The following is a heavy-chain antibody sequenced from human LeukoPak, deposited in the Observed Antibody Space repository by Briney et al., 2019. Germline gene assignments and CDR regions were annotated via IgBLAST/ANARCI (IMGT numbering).Heavy chain of an antibody. Sequence: SETLSLTCAVSGYSISSGYYWGWIRQPPGKGLEWIGSIYHSGSTYYNPSLKSRVTISVDTSKNQFSPKLSSVTAADTAVYYCARRKRWLQFSFDPWGQGTLVTVSS. V-gene: IGHV4-38-2*01. CDR2: IYHSGST. D-gene: IGHD5-24*01. J-gene: IGHJ5*02. CDR3: ARRKRWLQFSFDP. CDR1: GYSISSGYY.